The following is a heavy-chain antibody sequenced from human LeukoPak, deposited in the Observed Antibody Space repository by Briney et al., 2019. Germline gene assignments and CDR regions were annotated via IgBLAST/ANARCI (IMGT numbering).Heavy chain of an antibody. CDR2: IYYSGST. CDR1: GGSISSYY. V-gene: IGHV4-59*01. Sequence: SETLSLTCTVSGGSISSYYWSWIRQPPGKGLEWIGYIYYSGSTNYNPSLKSRVTISVDTSKNQFSLKLSSVTAADTAVYYCARDRSGSYYFDYWGQGTLVTVSS. J-gene: IGHJ4*02. D-gene: IGHD1-26*01. CDR3: ARDRSGSYYFDY.